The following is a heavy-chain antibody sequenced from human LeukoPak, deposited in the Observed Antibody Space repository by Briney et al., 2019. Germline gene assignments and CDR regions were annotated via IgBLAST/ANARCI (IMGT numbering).Heavy chain of an antibody. V-gene: IGHV3-23*01. D-gene: IGHD3-16*01. Sequence: GGSLRLSCAASGFTFSSYAMTWVRQAPGKGLEWVSTISGSAGSTYYADSVKGRFTISRDNSKNTLYLQMNSLRVEDTAVYYCATTTDEIMITFGGANAFDIWGQGTMVTVSS. CDR3: ATTTDEIMITFGGANAFDI. J-gene: IGHJ3*02. CDR2: ISGSAGST. CDR1: GFTFSSYA.